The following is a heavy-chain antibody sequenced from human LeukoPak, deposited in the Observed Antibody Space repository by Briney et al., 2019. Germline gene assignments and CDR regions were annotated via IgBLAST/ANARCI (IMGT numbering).Heavy chain of an antibody. CDR2: MHNSGSS. V-gene: IGHV4-59*01. CDR3: ARSAEWLRNAFDI. D-gene: IGHD5-12*01. Sequence: PETLSLTCTVSGASTSHFYWNWIRQPPGKGLEWIGYMHNSGSSKHSPSLKSRVTISIDTSKNQFSLQLTSVTAADTATYYCARSAEWLRNAFDIWGQGTMVSVSS. CDR1: GASTSHFY. J-gene: IGHJ3*02.